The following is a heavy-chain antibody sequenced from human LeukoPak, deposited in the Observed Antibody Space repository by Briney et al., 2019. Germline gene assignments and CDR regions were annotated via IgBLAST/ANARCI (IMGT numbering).Heavy chain of an antibody. CDR2: IIPILGIA. CDR1: GGTFSSYA. D-gene: IGHD1-14*01. V-gene: IGHV1-69*04. J-gene: IGHJ4*02. Sequence: ASVKVSCKASGGTFSSYAISWVRQAPGQGLEWMGRIIPILGIANYAQKFQDRVTITADKSTSTAYMELSSLRSEDTAVYYCARPSHQPDRNTMAPLGYWGQGTLVTVSS. CDR3: ARPSHQPDRNTMAPLGY.